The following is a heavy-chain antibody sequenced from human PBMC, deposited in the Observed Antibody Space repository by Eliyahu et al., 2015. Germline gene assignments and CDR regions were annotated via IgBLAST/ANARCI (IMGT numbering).Heavy chain of an antibody. CDR1: GFRFSDWW. J-gene: IGHJ6*02. Sequence: EVQLVESGGGLVQPGGSLRLXCXASGFRFSDWWMTWXRQAPGKGPGGVANMNQDGSAKHYEDSVKGRFTISRDNAKNSLNLQMNSLRAEDTAVYYCARGHYGMDVWGQGTTVTVSS. V-gene: IGHV3-7*03. CDR3: ARGHYGMDV. CDR2: MNQDGSAK.